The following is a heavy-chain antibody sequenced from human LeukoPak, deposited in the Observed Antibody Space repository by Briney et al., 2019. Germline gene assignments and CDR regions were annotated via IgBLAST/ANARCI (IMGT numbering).Heavy chain of an antibody. CDR3: ARFPVGDV. Sequence: ASVKVSCKTSGYTFTSYYMHWVRQAPGQGLEWMGIINPSGGSTTYAQKFQGRVTMTRNTSISTAYMELSSLRSEDTAVYYCARFPVGDVWGQGTTVTVSS. CDR2: INPSGGST. CDR1: GYTFTSYY. J-gene: IGHJ6*02. V-gene: IGHV1-46*01.